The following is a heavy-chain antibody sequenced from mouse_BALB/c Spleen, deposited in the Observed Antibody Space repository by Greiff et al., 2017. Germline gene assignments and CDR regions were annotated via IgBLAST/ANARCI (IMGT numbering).Heavy chain of an antibody. CDR1: GYTFTDYA. Sequence: LVESGAELVRPGVSVKISCKGSGYTFTDYAMHWVKQSHAKSLEWIGVISTYYGDASYNQKFKGKATMTVDKSSSTAYMELARLTSEDSAIYYCARYDYWYFDVWGAGTTVTVSS. CDR2: ISTYYGDA. D-gene: IGHD2-3*01. CDR3: ARYDYWYFDV. J-gene: IGHJ1*01. V-gene: IGHV1S137*01.